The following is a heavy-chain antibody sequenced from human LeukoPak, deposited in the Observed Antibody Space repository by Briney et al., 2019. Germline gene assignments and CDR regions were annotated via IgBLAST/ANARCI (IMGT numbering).Heavy chain of an antibody. CDR2: IKSKTDGGTT. CDR3: TTDQLDTAMVFY. D-gene: IGHD5-18*01. J-gene: IGHJ4*02. V-gene: IGHV3-15*01. CDR1: GFTFSNAW. Sequence: GGSLRLSCAASGFTFSNAWMSWVRQAPGKGLEWVGRIKSKTDGGTTDYAAPVKGRFTISRDDSKNTLYLQMNSLKTEDTAVYSCTTDQLDTAMVFYWGQGTLVTVSS.